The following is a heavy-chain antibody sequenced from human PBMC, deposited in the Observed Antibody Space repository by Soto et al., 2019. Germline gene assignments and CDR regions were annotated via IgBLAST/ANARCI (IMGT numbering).Heavy chain of an antibody. CDR1: GFTFDDYA. CDR3: ARGDSSSFYYGIDV. J-gene: IGHJ6*02. Sequence: EVQLVESGGGLVQPGRSLRLSCAASGFTFDDYAMHWVRQAPGKGLEWVSGISWNSGSIGYADSVKGRFTISRDNAKNSLYLQMNSLRAEDTALYYCARGDSSSFYYGIDVWGQGTMVTVSS. V-gene: IGHV3-9*01. CDR2: ISWNSGSI. D-gene: IGHD6-13*01.